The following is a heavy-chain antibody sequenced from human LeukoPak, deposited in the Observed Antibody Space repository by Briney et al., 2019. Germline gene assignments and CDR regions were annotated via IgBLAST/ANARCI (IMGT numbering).Heavy chain of an antibody. CDR3: AREPPPTYSSGWYGAFDI. J-gene: IGHJ3*02. CDR1: GGSFSGYY. Sequence: SETLSLTCAVYGGSFSGYYWSWIRQPPGKGLEWIGEINHSGSTYYNPSLKSRVTISVDTSKNQFSLKLSSVTAADTAVYYCAREPPPTYSSGWYGAFDIWGQGTMVTVSS. V-gene: IGHV4-34*01. CDR2: INHSGST. D-gene: IGHD6-19*01.